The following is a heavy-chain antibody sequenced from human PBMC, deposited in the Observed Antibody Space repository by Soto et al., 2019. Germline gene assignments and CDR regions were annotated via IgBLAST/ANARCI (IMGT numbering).Heavy chain of an antibody. Sequence: QVQLVESGGGVVQPGRSLRLSCAASGFTFSSYGMHWVRQAPGKGLEWVAVISYDGSNKYYADSVKGRFTISRDNSKNTLYLQMNSLRAEDTAVYYCAKGRIVAWKLLFDYWGQGTLVTVSS. J-gene: IGHJ4*02. CDR1: GFTFSSYG. CDR3: AKGRIVAWKLLFDY. D-gene: IGHD1-26*01. CDR2: ISYDGSNK. V-gene: IGHV3-30*18.